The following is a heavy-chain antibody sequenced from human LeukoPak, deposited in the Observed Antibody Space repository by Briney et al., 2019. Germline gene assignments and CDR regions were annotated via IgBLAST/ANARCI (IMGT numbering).Heavy chain of an antibody. CDR2: INHSGST. V-gene: IGHV4-34*01. J-gene: IGHJ4*02. CDR3: ARGKGYSYGYQVDY. Sequence: SETLSLTCAGYGGSFSGYYWSWIRQPPGKGLECVGEINHSGSTNYNPSLKSRVTISVDTSKNQFSLKLSSVTAADTAVYYCARGKGYSYGYQVDYWGQGTLVTVSS. CDR1: GGSFSGYY. D-gene: IGHD5-18*01.